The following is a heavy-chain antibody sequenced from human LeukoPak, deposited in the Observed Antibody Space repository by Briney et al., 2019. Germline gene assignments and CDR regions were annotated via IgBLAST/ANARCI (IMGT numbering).Heavy chain of an antibody. D-gene: IGHD3-10*01. J-gene: IGHJ5*02. CDR3: AKDPLYYYGSGSPLCNWFDP. CDR2: ISGGSSFT. Sequence: GGSLRLSCAASGFSFSSFSMNWVRQAPGKGLEWVSYISGGSSFTYYVDSVKGRFTISRDNSKNTLYLQMNSLRAEDTAVYYCAKDPLYYYGSGSPLCNWFDPWGQGTLVTVSS. CDR1: GFSFSSFS. V-gene: IGHV3-21*04.